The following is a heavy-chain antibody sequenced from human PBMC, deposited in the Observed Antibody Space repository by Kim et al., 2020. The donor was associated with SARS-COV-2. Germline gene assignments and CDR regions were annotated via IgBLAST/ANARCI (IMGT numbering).Heavy chain of an antibody. Sequence: SRVTISVDTSKNQFSLKLSSVTAADTAVYYCARGVPGGYDFSIRPAAALGLDYWGQGTLVTVSS. V-gene: IGHV4-34*01. J-gene: IGHJ4*02. CDR3: ARGVPGGYDFSIRPAAALGLDY. D-gene: IGHD5-12*01.